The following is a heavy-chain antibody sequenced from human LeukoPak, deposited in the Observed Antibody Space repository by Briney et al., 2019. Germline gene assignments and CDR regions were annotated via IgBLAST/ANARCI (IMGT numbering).Heavy chain of an antibody. V-gene: IGHV5-51*01. Sequence: KRGASLQISCKGSGYSFTSYWIGWVRQLRGKGLEWMGIIYPGDSDTRYSPSFQGQVTISADKSISTAYLQWSSLKASDTAMYYCARGKQQLHYWGQGTLVTVSS. J-gene: IGHJ4*02. CDR3: ARGKQQLHY. CDR2: IYPGDSDT. CDR1: GYSFTSYW. D-gene: IGHD6-13*01.